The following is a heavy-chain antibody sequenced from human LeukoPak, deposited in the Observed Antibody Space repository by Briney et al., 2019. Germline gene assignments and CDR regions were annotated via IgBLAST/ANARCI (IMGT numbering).Heavy chain of an antibody. CDR3: ARARAAARGYFDY. J-gene: IGHJ4*02. CDR1: GGSISSYY. D-gene: IGHD6-25*01. V-gene: IGHV4-59*08. Sequence: SETLSLTCTVSGGSISSYYWSWIRQPPGKGLEWIGYIYHSGSTYYNPSLKSRVTISVDTSKNQFSLKLSSVTAADTAVYYCARARAAARGYFDYWGQGTLVTVSS. CDR2: IYHSGST.